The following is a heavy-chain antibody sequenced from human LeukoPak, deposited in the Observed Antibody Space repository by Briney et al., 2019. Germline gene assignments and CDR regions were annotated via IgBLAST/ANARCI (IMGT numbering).Heavy chain of an antibody. CDR3: ARAPLRYCSGGSCYPFDY. CDR1: GGTFSSYA. J-gene: IGHJ4*02. V-gene: IGHV1-69*05. Sequence: SVKVSCKASGGTFSSYAISWVRQAPGQGLEWMGGIIPIFVTANNAQKFQGRVTITTDESTSTAYMKLSSLRSEDTAVYYCARAPLRYCSGGSCYPFDYWGQGTLVTVSS. CDR2: IIPIFVTA. D-gene: IGHD2-15*01.